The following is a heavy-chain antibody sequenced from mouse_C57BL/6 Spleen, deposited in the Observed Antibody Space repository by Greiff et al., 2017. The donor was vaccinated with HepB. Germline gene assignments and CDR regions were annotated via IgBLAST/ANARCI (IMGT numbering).Heavy chain of an antibody. CDR2: IYPGDGDT. J-gene: IGHJ2*01. CDR3: ARSDYGSSFDY. V-gene: IGHV1-82*01. Sequence: QVQLQQSGPELVKPGASVKISCKASGYAFSSSWMNWVKQRPGKGLEWIGRIYPGDGDTNYNGKFKGKATLTADKSSITAYMQLSSLTSEDSAVYFCARSDYGSSFDYWGQGTTVTVSS. CDR1: GYAFSSSW. D-gene: IGHD1-1*01.